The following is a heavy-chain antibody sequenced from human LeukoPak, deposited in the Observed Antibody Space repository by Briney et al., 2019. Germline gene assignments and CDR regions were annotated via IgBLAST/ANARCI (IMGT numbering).Heavy chain of an antibody. V-gene: IGHV4-4*07. J-gene: IGHJ3*02. CDR2: IYTSGST. CDR3: ARVGYNWNDPVGAFDI. D-gene: IGHD1-20*01. Sequence: GSLRLSCVVSGFSFSNYYMSWIRQPAGKGLEWIGRIYTSGSTNYNPSLKSRVTMSVDTSKNQFSLKLSSVTAADTAVYYCARVGYNWNDPVGAFDIWGQGTMVTVSS. CDR1: GFSFSNYY.